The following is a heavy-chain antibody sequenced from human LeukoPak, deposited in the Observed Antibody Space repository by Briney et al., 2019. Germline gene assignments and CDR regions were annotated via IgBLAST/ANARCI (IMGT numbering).Heavy chain of an antibody. CDR1: GFTFSSYT. V-gene: IGHV3-23*01. D-gene: IGHD3-3*01. J-gene: IGHJ6*02. CDR3: AKDFYDFWSGNYGDDYYYGMDV. CDR2: ISGSGGST. Sequence: GGSLRLSCAASGFTFSSYTMSWVRQAPGKGLEWVSVISGSGGSTFYADSVKGRFSISRDNSKKTLYLQMNSLRAEDTAVYYCAKDFYDFWSGNYGDDYYYGMDVWGQGTTVTVS.